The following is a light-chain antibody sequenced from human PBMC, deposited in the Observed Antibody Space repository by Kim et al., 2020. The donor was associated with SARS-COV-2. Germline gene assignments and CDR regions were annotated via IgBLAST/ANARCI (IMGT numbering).Light chain of an antibody. CDR2: GAS. CDR1: QKVRGSH. J-gene: IGKJ2*01. Sequence: LGDRLVLSGQARQKVRGSHVARYHRKAAQAPRLRINGASSRATGIPDWFSGSGSRPDFTLPIGSLKPEDVVVYYCQHYGGPPYTFGQGTKLEI. CDR3: QHYGGPPYT. V-gene: IGKV3-20*01.